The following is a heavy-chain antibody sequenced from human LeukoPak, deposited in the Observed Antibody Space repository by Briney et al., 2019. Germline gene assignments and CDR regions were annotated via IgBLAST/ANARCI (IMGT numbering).Heavy chain of an antibody. Sequence: ASVKVSCKASGYTFTSYYMHWVRRAPGQGLEWMGIINPSGGSTSYAQKFQGRVTMTRDTSTSTVYMELSSLRSEDTAVYYCARGIAVADDAFDIWGQGTMVTVS. D-gene: IGHD6-19*01. J-gene: IGHJ3*02. CDR1: GYTFTSYY. V-gene: IGHV1-46*01. CDR3: ARGIAVADDAFDI. CDR2: INPSGGST.